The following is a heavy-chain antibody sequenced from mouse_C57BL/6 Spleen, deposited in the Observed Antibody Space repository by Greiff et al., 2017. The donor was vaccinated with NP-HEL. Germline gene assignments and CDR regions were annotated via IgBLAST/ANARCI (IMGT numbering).Heavy chain of an antibody. D-gene: IGHD1-3*01. CDR2: IYPRSGNT. CDR1: GYTFTSYG. CDR3: ARSLKSGNGYYAMDY. J-gene: IGHJ4*01. Sequence: VQLQQSGAELARPGASVKLSCKASGYTFTSYGISWVKQRTGQGLEWIGEIYPRSGNTYYNEKFKGKATLTADKSSSTAYMELRSLTSEDSAVYFCARSLKSGNGYYAMDYWGQGTSVTVSS. V-gene: IGHV1-81*01.